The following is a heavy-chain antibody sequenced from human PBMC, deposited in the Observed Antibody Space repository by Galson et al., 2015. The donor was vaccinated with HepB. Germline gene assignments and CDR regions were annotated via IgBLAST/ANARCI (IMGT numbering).Heavy chain of an antibody. D-gene: IGHD1-26*01. V-gene: IGHV3-33*01. Sequence: SLRLSCATSGFTFSTFGMHWVRQAPGRGLEWVAVIYYDGSSKDYADSVKGRFTVSRDTSKNTLYLQMNSLRAEDTAVYYCARAGRGATTDYWGRGTLVTVSS. J-gene: IGHJ4*02. CDR3: ARAGRGATTDY. CDR2: IYYDGSSK. CDR1: GFTFSTFG.